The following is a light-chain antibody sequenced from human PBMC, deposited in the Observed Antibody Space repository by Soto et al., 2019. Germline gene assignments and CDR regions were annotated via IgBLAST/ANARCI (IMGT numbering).Light chain of an antibody. CDR2: EVS. CDR1: SSDVGGYNY. V-gene: IGLV2-14*01. J-gene: IGLJ1*01. Sequence: ALTQPASVSGSPGQSITISCTGTSSDVGGYNYVSWYQQHPGKAPKLMIYEVSNRPSGVSNRFSGSKSGNTASLTVSGLQAEDEADYYCSSYTSSSTLGVFGTGTKVTVL. CDR3: SSYTSSSTLGV.